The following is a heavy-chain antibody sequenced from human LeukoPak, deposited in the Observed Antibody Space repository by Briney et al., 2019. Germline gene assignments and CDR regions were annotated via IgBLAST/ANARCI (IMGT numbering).Heavy chain of an antibody. CDR2: ISSSSSTI. CDR1: GFTFSSYS. V-gene: IGHV3-48*04. Sequence: GGSLRLSCAASGFTFSSYSMNWVRQAPGKGLEWVSYISSSSSTIYYADSVKGRFTISRDNAKNSLYLQMNSLRAEDTAVYYCATSGRKRYCSGGSCYSYYYYMDVWGKGTTVTVSS. D-gene: IGHD2-15*01. J-gene: IGHJ6*03. CDR3: ATSGRKRYCSGGSCYSYYYYMDV.